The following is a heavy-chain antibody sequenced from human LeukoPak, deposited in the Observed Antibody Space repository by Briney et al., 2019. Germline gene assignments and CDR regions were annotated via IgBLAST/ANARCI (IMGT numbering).Heavy chain of an antibody. CDR1: GYTFTSYY. Sequence: ASVKVSRKASGYTFTSYYMHWVRQASGQGLEWTGIINPSGGSTSYAQKFQGRVTMTRDTSTSTVYMELSSLRSEDTAVYYCARGSGSYDADYWGQGTLVTVSS. CDR2: INPSGGST. D-gene: IGHD1-26*01. CDR3: ARGSGSYDADY. J-gene: IGHJ4*02. V-gene: IGHV1-46*01.